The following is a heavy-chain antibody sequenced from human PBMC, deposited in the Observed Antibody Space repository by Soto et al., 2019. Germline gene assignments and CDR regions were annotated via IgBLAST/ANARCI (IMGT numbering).Heavy chain of an antibody. CDR1: GFTFDDYA. CDR2: ITWNSGGI. CDR3: AKNIKSGYDWGGFEY. J-gene: IGHJ4*02. V-gene: IGHV3-9*01. D-gene: IGHD5-12*01. Sequence: EVQLVESGGGLVQPGRSLRLSCAASGFTFDDYAMHWVRQAPGKGLEWVSGITWNSGGIDYADSVKGRITISRDNDKNALYLQMNNLTAGDTALYYCAKNIKSGYDWGGFEYWGQGTLVTVSS.